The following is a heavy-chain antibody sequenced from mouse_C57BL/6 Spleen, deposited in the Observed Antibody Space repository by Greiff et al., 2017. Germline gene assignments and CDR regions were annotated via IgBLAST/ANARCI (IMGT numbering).Heavy chain of an antibody. D-gene: IGHD2-10*01. CDR1: GYTFTSYW. J-gene: IGHJ2*01. V-gene: IGHV1-59*01. CDR3: ARSAYYGNLFDY. Sequence: VQLQQPGAELVRPGTSVKLSCKASGYTFTSYWMHWVKQRPGQGLEWIGVIDPSDSYTNYNQKFKGKATLTVDTSSSTAYMQLSSLTSADSAVYYCARSAYYGNLFDYWGQGTTLTVSS. CDR2: IDPSDSYT.